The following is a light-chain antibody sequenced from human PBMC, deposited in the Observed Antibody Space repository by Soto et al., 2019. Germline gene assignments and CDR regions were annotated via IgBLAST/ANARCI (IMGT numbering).Light chain of an antibody. CDR2: GAS. Sequence: DIQLTQSPSFLSASVGDRVTITCRASQGISSYLAWYQQRPGEPPELLIYGASTLQSGVASRFSGSGSGTEFTLTISSLQPEHFATYFCQQLNSFPPLFTFGPGTTVDIK. CDR1: QGISSY. J-gene: IGKJ3*01. V-gene: IGKV1-9*01. CDR3: QQLNSFPPLFT.